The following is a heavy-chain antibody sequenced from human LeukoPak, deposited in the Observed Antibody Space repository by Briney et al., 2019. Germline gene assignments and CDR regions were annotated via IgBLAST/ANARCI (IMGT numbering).Heavy chain of an antibody. CDR2: ISGSGGST. J-gene: IGHJ5*02. Sequence: GGSLRLSCAASGFTFSSYGMSWVCQAPGKGLEWVSAISGSGGSTYYADSVKGRFTISRDNSKNTLYLQMNSLRAEDTAVYYCARNLRYDILTGVRGFDPWGQGTLVTVSS. CDR3: ARNLRYDILTGVRGFDP. D-gene: IGHD3-9*01. CDR1: GFTFSSYG. V-gene: IGHV3-23*01.